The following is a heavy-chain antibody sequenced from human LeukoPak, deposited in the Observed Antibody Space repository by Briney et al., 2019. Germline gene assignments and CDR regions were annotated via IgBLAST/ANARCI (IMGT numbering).Heavy chain of an antibody. CDR3: ARAANTYYYDSSGYWGAFDI. D-gene: IGHD3-22*01. CDR1: GYTFTGYY. CDR2: INPNSGGT. V-gene: IGHV1-2*02. Sequence: VASVKVSCKASGYTFTGYYMHWVRQAPGQGLEWMGWINPNSGGTNYAQKFQGRVTMTRDTSISTAYMELSRLRSDDTAVYYCARAANTYYYDSSGYWGAFDIWGQGTMVTVSS. J-gene: IGHJ3*02.